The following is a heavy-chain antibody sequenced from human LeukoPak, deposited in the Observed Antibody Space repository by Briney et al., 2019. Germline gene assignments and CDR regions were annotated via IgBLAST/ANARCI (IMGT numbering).Heavy chain of an antibody. Sequence: GGSLRLSCAASGFTFSSYGMHWVRQAPGKGLEWVAFIRYDGSNKYYADSVKGRFTISRDNSKNTLYLQMNSLRAEDTAVYYCAKAHDFWSGLYDYWGQGTLVTVSS. CDR2: IRYDGSNK. CDR1: GFTFSSYG. D-gene: IGHD3-3*01. J-gene: IGHJ4*02. V-gene: IGHV3-30*02. CDR3: AKAHDFWSGLYDY.